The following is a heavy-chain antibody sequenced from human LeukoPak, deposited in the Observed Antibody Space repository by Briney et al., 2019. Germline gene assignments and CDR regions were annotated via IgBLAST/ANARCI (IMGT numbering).Heavy chain of an antibody. CDR1: GGSISSTAYY. Sequence: PSETLSLTCTVPGGSISSTAYYWVWIRQPPGKGLEWIGTIFYSGTTYYNPSLKSRLTISVDTSKNQFSLRLNSVTAADTAIYYCARRLGTYNPYFDSWGQGTLVTVSS. V-gene: IGHV4-39*01. CDR3: ARRLGTYNPYFDS. J-gene: IGHJ4*02. D-gene: IGHD1-14*01. CDR2: IFYSGTT.